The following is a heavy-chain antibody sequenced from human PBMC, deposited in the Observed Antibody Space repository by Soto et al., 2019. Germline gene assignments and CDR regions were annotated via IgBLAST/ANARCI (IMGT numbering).Heavy chain of an antibody. Sequence: SVKVSCKASGYTFTSYGISWVRQAPGQGLEWMGGIIPIFGTANYAQKFQGRVTITADESTSTAYMELSSLRSEDTAVYYCARGRPTTVTSNNYYYYGMDVWGQGTTVTVSS. V-gene: IGHV1-69*13. CDR1: GYTFTSYG. J-gene: IGHJ6*02. CDR2: IIPIFGTA. D-gene: IGHD4-17*01. CDR3: ARGRPTTVTSNNYYYYGMDV.